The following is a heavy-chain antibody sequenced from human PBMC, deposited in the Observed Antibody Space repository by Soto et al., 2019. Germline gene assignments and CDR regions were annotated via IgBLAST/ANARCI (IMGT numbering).Heavy chain of an antibody. D-gene: IGHD2-2*01. J-gene: IGHJ3*02. V-gene: IGHV1-3*01. CDR3: ARDLEDIVVVPPYGAFDI. CDR2: INAGNGNT. CDR1: GYTFTSYA. Sequence: SVKVSCKASGYTFTSYAMHWVRQAPGQRLEWMGWINAGNGNTKYSQKFQGRVTITRDTSASTAYMELSSLRSEDTAVYYCARDLEDIVVVPPYGAFDIWGQGTMVTVSS.